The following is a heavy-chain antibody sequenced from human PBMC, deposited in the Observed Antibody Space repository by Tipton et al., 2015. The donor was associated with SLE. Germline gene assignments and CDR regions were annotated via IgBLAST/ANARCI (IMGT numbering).Heavy chain of an antibody. Sequence: TLSLTCSVSGGSISSGYYYWGWIRHLPGKGLEWIGSISSSGSTYYNPSLRSRVTISVDTSKNQFSLKLSSVTAADTAVYYCARVQAYEGFDPWGQGTLVTVSS. CDR2: ISSSGST. CDR1: GGSISSGYYY. CDR3: ARVQAYEGFDP. J-gene: IGHJ5*02. V-gene: IGHV4-39*07. D-gene: IGHD3-16*01.